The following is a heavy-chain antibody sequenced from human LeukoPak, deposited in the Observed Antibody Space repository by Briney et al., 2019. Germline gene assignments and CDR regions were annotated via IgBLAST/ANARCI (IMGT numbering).Heavy chain of an antibody. J-gene: IGHJ1*01. CDR1: GGSISSYY. Sequence: SETLSLTCTVSGGSISSYYWSWIRQPPGKGLEWIGYIYYSGSTNYNPSLKSRVTISVDTSKNQFSLKLSSVTAADTAVYYCARGQQLVRFVSAEHFQHWGQGTLVTVSS. CDR2: IYYSGST. V-gene: IGHV4-59*12. D-gene: IGHD6-13*01. CDR3: ARGQQLVRFVSAEHFQH.